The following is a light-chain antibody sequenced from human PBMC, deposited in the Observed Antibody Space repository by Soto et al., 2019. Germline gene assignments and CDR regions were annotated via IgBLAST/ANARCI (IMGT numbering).Light chain of an antibody. Sequence: QSALTQPASVSGSPGQSITISCTGTSSDVGGYNYVSWYQQYPGKAPKLMIYDVSNRPSGVSNRFSGSKSGNTASLTISGLLAEDEADYYCTSYTTSSTLVFGTGTKVTVL. CDR1: SSDVGGYNY. CDR3: TSYTTSSTLV. V-gene: IGLV2-14*01. CDR2: DVS. J-gene: IGLJ1*01.